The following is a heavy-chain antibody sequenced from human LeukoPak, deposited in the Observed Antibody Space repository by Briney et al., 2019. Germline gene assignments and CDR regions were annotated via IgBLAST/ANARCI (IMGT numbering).Heavy chain of an antibody. J-gene: IGHJ6*03. CDR1: GYTFTSYD. CDR3: ARGGGYFYYMDV. D-gene: IGHD2-15*01. V-gene: IGHV1-8*01. CDR2: MNPNSGNT. Sequence: ASVKVSCKASGYTFTSYDINWVRQATGQGLEWMGRMNPNSGNTGYAQKFQGRVTMTRNTSISTAYMELSSLRSEDTAVYYCARGGGYFYYMDVWGKGTTVTVSS.